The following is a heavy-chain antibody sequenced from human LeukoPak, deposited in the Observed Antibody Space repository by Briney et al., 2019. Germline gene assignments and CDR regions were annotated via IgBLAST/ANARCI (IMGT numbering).Heavy chain of an antibody. CDR1: GFTFSTYW. J-gene: IGHJ4*02. CDR2: INSDGSST. V-gene: IGHV3-74*01. CDR3: ARGARGSGWRVFDY. Sequence: GGSLRLSCAASGFTFSTYWMHWVRQAPGKGLVWVSRINSDGSSTSYADSVKGRFTISRDNAKNTLYLQVDSLRAEDTAVYYCARGARGSGWRVFDYWGQGTLVTVSS. D-gene: IGHD6-19*01.